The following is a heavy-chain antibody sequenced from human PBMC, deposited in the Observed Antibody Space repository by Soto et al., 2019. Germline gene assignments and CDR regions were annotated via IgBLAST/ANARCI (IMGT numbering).Heavy chain of an antibody. Sequence: EVQLLESGGGLVQPGGSLRLSCAASGFTFSSYAMSWVRQAPGKGLEWVSAISGSGGSTYYADSVKGRFTISRDNSKNTLYLQMNSLRAEDTAVYYCAKNLAPCPPSILAYCGGGLTDYWGQGTLVTVSS. CDR2: ISGSGGST. CDR1: GFTFSSYA. D-gene: IGHD2-21*01. J-gene: IGHJ4*02. V-gene: IGHV3-23*01. CDR3: AKNLAPCPPSILAYCGGGLTDY.